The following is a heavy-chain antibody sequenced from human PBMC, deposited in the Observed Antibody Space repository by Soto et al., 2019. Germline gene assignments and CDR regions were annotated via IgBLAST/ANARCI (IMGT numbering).Heavy chain of an antibody. CDR2: ISSSSSYI. CDR1: GFTFSSYS. D-gene: IGHD5-12*01. CDR3: ASVMEWLPPGGYDFDY. J-gene: IGHJ4*02. Sequence: SGGSLRLSCAASGFTFSSYSMNWVRQAPGKGLEWVSSISSSSSYIYYADSVKGRFTISRDNAKNSLYLQMNSLRAEDTAVYYCASVMEWLPPGGYDFDYWGQGTLVTVSS. V-gene: IGHV3-21*01.